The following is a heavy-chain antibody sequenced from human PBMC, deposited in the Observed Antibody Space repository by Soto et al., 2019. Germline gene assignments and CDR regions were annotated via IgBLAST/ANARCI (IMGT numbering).Heavy chain of an antibody. V-gene: IGHV1-18*01. D-gene: IGHD1-7*01. CDR3: ARDSARGGTGTTSYNY. Sequence: QVQLVQSGAEVKKPGASVKVSCKASGYTFTSYGISWVRQAPGQGLEWMGWISAYNGNTNYAQKLQGRVTMTTDTSTSTAYMELRGLRSDDTAVYYCARDSARGGTGTTSYNYWGQGTLVTVSS. J-gene: IGHJ4*02. CDR1: GYTFTSYG. CDR2: ISAYNGNT.